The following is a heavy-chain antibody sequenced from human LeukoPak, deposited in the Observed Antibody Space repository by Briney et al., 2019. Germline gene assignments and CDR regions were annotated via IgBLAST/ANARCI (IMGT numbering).Heavy chain of an antibody. D-gene: IGHD1-1*01. CDR3: ARQFGVEI. CDR2: INHSGST. J-gene: IGHJ3*02. CDR1: GYSISSGYY. Sequence: SETLSLTCAVSGYSISSGYYWGWIRQPPGKGLEWIGSINHSGSTYYNPSLKSRVTISIYTSKNQFSLKLSSVPAADTAVYYCARQFGVEIWGQGTMVTVSS. V-gene: IGHV4-38-2*01.